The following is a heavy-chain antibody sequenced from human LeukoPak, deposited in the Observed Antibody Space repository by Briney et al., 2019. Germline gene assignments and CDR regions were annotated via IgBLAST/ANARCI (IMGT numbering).Heavy chain of an antibody. CDR2: IYYSGNT. CDR1: GGSVSISSYY. Sequence: SETLSLTCTVSGGSVSISSYYWGWIRQPPGKGLEWIGTIYYSGNTYYNPSLKSRVTISVDTSRNQFSLKLCSVTAADTAVYYCARDPGISEISGAFDIWGQGTMVNVFS. CDR3: ARDPGISEISGAFDI. D-gene: IGHD1-20*01. J-gene: IGHJ3*02. V-gene: IGHV4-39*07.